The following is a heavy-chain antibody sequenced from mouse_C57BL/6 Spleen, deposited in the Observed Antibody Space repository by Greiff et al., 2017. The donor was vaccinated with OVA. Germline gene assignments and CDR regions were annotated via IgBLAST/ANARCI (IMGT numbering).Heavy chain of an antibody. J-gene: IGHJ3*01. CDR1: GFTFNTYA. CDR3: VRGEDYEYDEGFAY. V-gene: IGHV10-3*01. D-gene: IGHD2-4*01. CDR2: IRSKSSNYAT. Sequence: DVMLVESGGGLVQPKGSLKLSCAASGFTFNTYAMHWVRQAPGKGLEWVARIRSKSSNYATYYADSVKDRFTISRDDSQSMLYLQMNNLKTEDTAMYYCVRGEDYEYDEGFAYWGQGTLVTVSA.